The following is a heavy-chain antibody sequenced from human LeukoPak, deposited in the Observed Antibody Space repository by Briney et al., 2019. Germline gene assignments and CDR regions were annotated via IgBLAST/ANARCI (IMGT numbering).Heavy chain of an antibody. CDR2: IYYSGST. J-gene: IGHJ6*03. CDR1: GFTFSSYW. Sequence: GSLRLSCAASGFTFSSYWMSWVRQAPGKGLEWIGSIYYSGSTYYNPSLKSRVTISVDTSKNQFSLKLSSVTAADTAVYYCARHGSGSYGYYYYMDVWGKGTTVTISS. V-gene: IGHV4-39*01. CDR3: ARHGSGSYGYYYYMDV. D-gene: IGHD3-10*01.